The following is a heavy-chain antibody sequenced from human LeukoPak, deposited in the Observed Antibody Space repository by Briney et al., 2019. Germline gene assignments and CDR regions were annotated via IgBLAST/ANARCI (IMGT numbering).Heavy chain of an antibody. J-gene: IGHJ4*02. CDR2: IKSDGSST. D-gene: IGHD3-22*01. Sequence: GGSLRLSCAASGFTLRNYWMHWVRQAPGKGLVWVSRIKSDGSSTSYADSVKGRFTISRDNAKNTLYLQMNSLRAEDTAVYYCAREEYYYDSRSLDYWGQGTLVTVSS. V-gene: IGHV3-74*01. CDR1: GFTLRNYW. CDR3: AREEYYYDSRSLDY.